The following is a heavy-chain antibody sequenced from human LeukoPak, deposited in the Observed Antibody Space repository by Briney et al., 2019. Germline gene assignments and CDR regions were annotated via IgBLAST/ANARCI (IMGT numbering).Heavy chain of an antibody. CDR1: GFTFSSYG. CDR3: AREDYGGNYFDY. CDR2: IWYDGSNK. J-gene: IGHJ4*02. Sequence: GGSLRLSCAASGFTFSSYGMHWVRQAPGKGLEWVAVIWYDGSNKYYADSVKGRFTISRDNSKNTLYLQMNSLRAEDTAVYYCAREDYGGNYFDYWGQGTLVIVSS. D-gene: IGHD4-23*01. V-gene: IGHV3-33*01.